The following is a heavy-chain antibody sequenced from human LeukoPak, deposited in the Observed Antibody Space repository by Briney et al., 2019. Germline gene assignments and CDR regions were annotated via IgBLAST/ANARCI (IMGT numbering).Heavy chain of an antibody. CDR3: VMDAFDI. Sequence: SVKVSCKASGGTFSSYAISWVRQAPGQGLEWMGRIIPILGIANYAQKFQGRVTMTEDTSTDTAYMELSSLRSEDTAVYYCVMDAFDIWGQGTMVTVSS. CDR2: IIPILGIA. CDR1: GGTFSSYA. V-gene: IGHV1-69*04. J-gene: IGHJ3*02.